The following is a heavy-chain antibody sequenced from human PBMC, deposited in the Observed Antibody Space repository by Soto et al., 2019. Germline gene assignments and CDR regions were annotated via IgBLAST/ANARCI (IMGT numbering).Heavy chain of an antibody. CDR2: IKQDGSEK. CDR1: GFTFSSYW. D-gene: IGHD2-15*01. V-gene: IGHV3-7*01. Sequence: EVQLVESGGGLVQPGGSLRLSCAASGFTFSSYWMSWVRQAPGKGLEWVANIKQDGSEKYYVDSVKGRFTISRDNAKSALYLQMNGLRAEDTGVYYCARELGCSGGSCYSWYYYGMDVWGQGTTVTVSS. CDR3: ARELGCSGGSCYSWYYYGMDV. J-gene: IGHJ6*02.